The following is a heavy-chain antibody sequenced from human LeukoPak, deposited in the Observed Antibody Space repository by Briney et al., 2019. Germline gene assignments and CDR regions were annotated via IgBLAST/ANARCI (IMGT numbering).Heavy chain of an antibody. CDR2: IKSDGST. V-gene: IGHV3-74*01. Sequence: GGSLRLSCAASGFTFSTYWMHWVRHAPGKGLVWVSRIKSDGSTNYTDSVKGRFTISRDNAKNTVSLQMNSLRPEDTGVYYCARAPSEIGGYYPEYFRHWGQGTLVTVSS. D-gene: IGHD3-22*01. CDR3: ARAPSEIGGYYPEYFRH. J-gene: IGHJ1*01. CDR1: GFTFSTYW.